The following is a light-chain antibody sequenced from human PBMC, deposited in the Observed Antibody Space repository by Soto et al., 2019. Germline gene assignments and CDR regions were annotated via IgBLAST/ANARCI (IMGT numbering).Light chain of an antibody. CDR3: QQYNNWPPWT. J-gene: IGKJ1*01. CDR1: QSVSSN. CDR2: CAS. V-gene: IGKV3-15*01. Sequence: EIVMTQSPATLSVSPGERATLSCRASQSVSSNLVWYQQKPGHAPRRLIYCASTSATGIPARFSGSGAGTEFTLTISSLQSEDVAVYYCQQYNNWPPWTFGQGTKVEIK.